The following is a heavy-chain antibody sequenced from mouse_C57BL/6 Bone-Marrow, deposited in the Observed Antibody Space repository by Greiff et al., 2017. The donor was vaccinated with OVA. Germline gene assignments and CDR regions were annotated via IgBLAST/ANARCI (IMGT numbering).Heavy chain of an antibody. V-gene: IGHV2-2*01. Sequence: VKLVESGPGLVQPSQSLSITCTVSGFSLTSYGVHWVRQSPGKGLEWLGVIWSGGSTDYNAAFISRLSISKDNSKSQVFFKMNSLQADDTAIYYCARNPLLYAMDYWGQGTSVTVSS. D-gene: IGHD6-1*01. CDR2: IWSGGST. CDR1: GFSLTSYG. J-gene: IGHJ4*01. CDR3: ARNPLLYAMDY.